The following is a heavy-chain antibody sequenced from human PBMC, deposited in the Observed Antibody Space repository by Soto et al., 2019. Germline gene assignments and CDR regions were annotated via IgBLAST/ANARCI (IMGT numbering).Heavy chain of an antibody. J-gene: IGHJ4*02. V-gene: IGHV4-59*01. CDR3: ARGDYNPYYFEY. Sequence: PSETLSLTCTVFGGSISSYYWSWIRQPPGKGLEWIGYIYYSGSTNYNPSLKSRVTISVDTSKNQFSLKLSSVTAADTAVYYCARGDYNPYYFEYWGQGTLVTVSS. D-gene: IGHD4-4*01. CDR1: GGSISSYY. CDR2: IYYSGST.